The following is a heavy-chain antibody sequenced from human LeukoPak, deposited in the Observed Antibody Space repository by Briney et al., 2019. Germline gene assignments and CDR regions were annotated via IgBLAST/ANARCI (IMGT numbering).Heavy chain of an antibody. V-gene: IGHV3-64D*06. J-gene: IGHJ4*02. CDR1: GFTFSSYA. D-gene: IGHD3-9*01. CDR3: VKAGNYDILTGYYNVPPFDY. CDR2: ISSNGGST. Sequence: PGGSLRLSCSASGFTFSSYAMHWVRQAPGKGLEYVSAISSNGGSTYYADSVKGRFTISRDNSKNTQYLQMSSLRAEDTAVYYCVKAGNYDILTGYYNVPPFDYWGQGTLVTVSS.